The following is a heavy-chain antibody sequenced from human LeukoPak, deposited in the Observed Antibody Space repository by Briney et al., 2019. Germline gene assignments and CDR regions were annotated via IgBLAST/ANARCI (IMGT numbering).Heavy chain of an antibody. V-gene: IGHV1-2*02. CDR2: INPNSGGT. J-gene: IGHJ6*03. CDR1: GYTFTGYY. D-gene: IGHD6-19*01. Sequence: ASVKVSCKASGYTFTGYYMHWVRQAPGQGLEWMGWINPNSGGTNYAQKFQGRVTMTRDTSISTAYMELSRLRSDDTAVYYCARCEDSSGWYDYYYYYYMDVWGKGTTVTVSS. CDR3: ARCEDSSGWYDYYYYYYMDV.